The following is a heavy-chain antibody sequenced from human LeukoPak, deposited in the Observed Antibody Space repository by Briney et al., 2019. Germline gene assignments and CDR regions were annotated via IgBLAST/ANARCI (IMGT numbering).Heavy chain of an antibody. J-gene: IGHJ4*02. CDR2: INHSGST. CDR3: ARETRRSGDQGFDY. Sequence: SETLSLTCAVYGGSFSGYYWSWIRQPPGKGLEWIGEINHSGSTNYNPPLKSRVTISVDTSKNQFSLKLSSVTAADTAVYYCARETRRSGDQGFDYWGQGTLVTVSS. V-gene: IGHV4-34*01. CDR1: GGSFSGYY. D-gene: IGHD7-27*01.